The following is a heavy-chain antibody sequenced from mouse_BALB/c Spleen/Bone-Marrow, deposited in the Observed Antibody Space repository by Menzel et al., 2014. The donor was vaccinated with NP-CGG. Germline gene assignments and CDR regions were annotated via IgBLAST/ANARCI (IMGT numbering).Heavy chain of an antibody. V-gene: IGHV1-80*01. CDR3: ARGVISVDY. J-gene: IGHJ2*01. Sequence: QVQLQQSGAELARPGSSVKISCEASGYAFSVYWMNWVKQRPGQGLEWIGQIYPGDGDTNYNGKFKGRATLTADKSSNTAYMQLSSLTSEDSAVYFCARGVISVDYWGQGTTLTVSS. CDR1: GYAFSVYW. CDR2: IYPGDGDT.